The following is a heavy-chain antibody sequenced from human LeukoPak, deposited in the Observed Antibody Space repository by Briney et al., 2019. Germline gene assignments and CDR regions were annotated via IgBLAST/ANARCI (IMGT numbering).Heavy chain of an antibody. V-gene: IGHV3-53*01. D-gene: IGHD2-15*01. J-gene: IGHJ4*02. CDR2: IYSGGST. CDR1: GFTFSDHY. Sequence: PGGSLRLSCAASGFTFSDHYMSWVRQAPGKGLEWVSVIYSGGSTYYADSVKGRFTISRDNSKNTLYLQMNSLRAEDTAVYYCARVDCSGGSCAGDYWGQGTLVTVSS. CDR3: ARVDCSGGSCAGDY.